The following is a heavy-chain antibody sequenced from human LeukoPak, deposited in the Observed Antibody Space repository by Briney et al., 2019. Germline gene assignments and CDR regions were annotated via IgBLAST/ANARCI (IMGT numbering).Heavy chain of an antibody. J-gene: IGHJ4*02. D-gene: IGHD3-10*01. V-gene: IGHV3-30*04. CDR3: ASPDPGYYYGSGSLGAYFDY. CDR2: ISYDGSNK. Sequence: GGSQRLSCAASGFTFSSYAMHWVRQAPGKGLEWVAVISYDGSNKYYADSVKGRFTISRDNSKNTLYLQVNSLRAEDTAVYYCASPDPGYYYGSGSLGAYFDYWGQGTLVTVSS. CDR1: GFTFSSYA.